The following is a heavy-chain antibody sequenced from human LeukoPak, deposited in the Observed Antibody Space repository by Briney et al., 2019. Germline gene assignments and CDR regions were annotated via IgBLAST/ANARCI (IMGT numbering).Heavy chain of an antibody. CDR2: INHSAST. CDR3: ARGPLYYFDY. V-gene: IGHV4-34*01. CDR1: GGSFSGYY. Sequence: SETLSLTCAVYGGSFSGYYWSWIRQPPGKGLDWIGEINHSASTNYNPSLKSRVTISVDPSKNQFSLKLSSVTAADTAVYYCARGPLYYFDYWGQGTLVTVSS. J-gene: IGHJ4*02.